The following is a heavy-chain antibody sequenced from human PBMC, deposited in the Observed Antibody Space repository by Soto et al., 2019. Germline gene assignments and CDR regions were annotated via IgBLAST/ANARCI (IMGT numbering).Heavy chain of an antibody. J-gene: IGHJ5*02. Sequence: QVQLVQSGAEVNKPGSSVKFSCKASGGTFSSYAISWVRQAPGQGLEWMGGIIPIFGTANYAQKFQGRVTITADASTSTAYMELSRLRSEDTAVYYYERKLGSWPSYNWFDPWGQGTLVTVSS. D-gene: IGHD6-13*01. CDR3: ERKLGSWPSYNWFDP. CDR1: GGTFSSYA. V-gene: IGHV1-69*01. CDR2: IIPIFGTA.